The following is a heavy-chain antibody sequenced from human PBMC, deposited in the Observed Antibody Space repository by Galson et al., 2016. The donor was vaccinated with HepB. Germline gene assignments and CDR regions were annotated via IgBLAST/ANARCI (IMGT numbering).Heavy chain of an antibody. CDR3: AKSSLYSGKYFDY. V-gene: IGHV3-23*01. D-gene: IGHD2-2*01. CDR2: FSGSGGNT. J-gene: IGHJ4*02. CDR1: GYNLSSDA. Sequence: SLRLSCAASGYNLSSDAMSWVRQAPGKGLEWVSIFSGSGGNTYYADSLKGRFTISRDKSKNTLYLQMNSLSAEDTAIYSCAKSSLYSGKYFDYWGQGTRVTVSS.